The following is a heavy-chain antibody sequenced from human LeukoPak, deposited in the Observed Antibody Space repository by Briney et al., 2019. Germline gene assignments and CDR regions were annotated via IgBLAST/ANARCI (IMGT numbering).Heavy chain of an antibody. V-gene: IGHV1-2*02. CDR3: ARDPGYYDSSGYPVFGY. Sequence: ASVKVSCKASGYTFTGYYMLWVRQAPGQGLEWMGWINPNSGGTNYAQKFQGRVTMTRDTSISTAYMELSRLRSDDTAVYYCARDPGYYDSSGYPVFGYWGQGTLVTVSS. CDR2: INPNSGGT. J-gene: IGHJ4*02. D-gene: IGHD3-22*01. CDR1: GYTFTGYY.